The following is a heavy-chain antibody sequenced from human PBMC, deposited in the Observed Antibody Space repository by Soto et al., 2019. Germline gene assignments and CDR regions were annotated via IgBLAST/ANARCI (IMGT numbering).Heavy chain of an antibody. V-gene: IGHV3-23*01. CDR3: AKGLVDSSGITGFDY. CDR1: GFTFSSYA. CDR2: ISGSGGST. D-gene: IGHD3-22*01. Sequence: GGSLRLSCAASGFTFSSYAMSWFRQAPGKGLEWVSAISGSGGSTYYADSVKGRFTISRDNSKNTLYLQMNSLRAEDTAVYYCAKGLVDSSGITGFDYWGQGTLVTVSS. J-gene: IGHJ4*02.